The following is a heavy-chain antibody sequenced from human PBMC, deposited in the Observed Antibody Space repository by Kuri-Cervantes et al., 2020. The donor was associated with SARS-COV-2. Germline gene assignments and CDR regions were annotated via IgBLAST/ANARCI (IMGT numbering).Heavy chain of an antibody. V-gene: IGHV1-18*01. Sequence: ASVKVSCKASGYTFTTYGINWVRQATGQGLEWMGWISAYSGNTSYAQKFQGRVTMTRDTSTSTAYMELRSLRSDDTAVYHCARSARPSCPSADCRASRLDFDSWGQGTLVTVSS. J-gene: IGHJ4*02. D-gene: IGHD2-2*01. CDR1: GYTFTTYG. CDR3: ARSARPSCPSADCRASRLDFDS. CDR2: ISAYSGNT.